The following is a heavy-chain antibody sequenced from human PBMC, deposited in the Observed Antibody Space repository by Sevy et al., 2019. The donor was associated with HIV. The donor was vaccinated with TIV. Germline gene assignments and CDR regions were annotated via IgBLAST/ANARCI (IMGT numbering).Heavy chain of an antibody. CDR2: INHSGST. V-gene: IGHV4-34*01. Sequence: SETLSLTCAVYGGSFSGYSWSWIRQPPGKGLEWIGEINHSGSTNYNPSLKSRVTISVDTSKNQFSLKLSSVTAADTAVYYCARGGENTRSGYNSLDYWGQGTLVTVSS. CDR1: GGSFSGYS. CDR3: ARGGENTRSGYNSLDY. J-gene: IGHJ4*02. D-gene: IGHD3-3*01.